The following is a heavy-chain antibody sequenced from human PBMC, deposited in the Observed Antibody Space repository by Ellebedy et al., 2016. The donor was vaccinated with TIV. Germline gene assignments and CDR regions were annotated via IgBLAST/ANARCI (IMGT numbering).Heavy chain of an antibody. CDR1: GFTFSNAW. CDR3: TTAFSYDLLLSY. D-gene: IGHD3-3*01. J-gene: IGHJ4*02. V-gene: IGHV3-15*01. CDR2: IKSKTDGGTT. Sequence: GESLKISCAASGFTFSNAWMSWVRQAPGKGLEWVGRIKSKTDGGTTDYAAPVKGRFTISRDDSKNTLYLQMNSLKTEDTAVYYCTTAFSYDLLLSYWGQGTLVTVSS.